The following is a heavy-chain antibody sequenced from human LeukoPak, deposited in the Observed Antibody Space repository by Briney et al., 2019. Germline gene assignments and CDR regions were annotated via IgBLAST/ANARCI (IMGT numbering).Heavy chain of an antibody. CDR2: IIPIFGTA. CDR1: GGTFSSYA. CDR3: ARDEGIVGATPAFDI. D-gene: IGHD1-26*01. Sequence: ASVKVSCKASGGTFSSYAISWVRQAPGQGLEWMGGIIPIFGTANYAQKFQGRVTITADESTSTAYMELSSLRSEDTAVYYCARDEGIVGATPAFDIWGQGTMVTVSS. J-gene: IGHJ3*02. V-gene: IGHV1-69*01.